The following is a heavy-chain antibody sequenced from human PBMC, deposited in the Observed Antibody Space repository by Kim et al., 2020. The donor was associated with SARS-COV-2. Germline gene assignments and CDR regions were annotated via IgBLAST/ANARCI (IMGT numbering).Heavy chain of an antibody. D-gene: IGHD3-10*01. CDR3: TKDRFITESGSDNWFDP. J-gene: IGHJ5*02. Sequence: SVKGRVTISRDNSKNTVYLQIHSLRAEDTATYYCTKDRFITESGSDNWFDPWGQGTRVTVSS. V-gene: IGHV3-23*01.